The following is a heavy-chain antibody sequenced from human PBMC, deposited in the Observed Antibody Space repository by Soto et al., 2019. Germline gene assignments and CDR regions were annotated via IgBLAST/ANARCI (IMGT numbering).Heavy chain of an antibody. V-gene: IGHV3-15*01. Sequence: EVQLVESGGGLVKPGGSLRLSCAASGFPFSKAWMSWVRQVPGKGLEWVGRIKSKADGGTTDYAAPVKGRFTISSDDSSNTLYLQMNCLKTEDTSVYYCTKVLGYCSGGTCFTFDYWGQGAVVTVSS. CDR2: IKSKADGGTT. CDR1: GFPFSKAW. D-gene: IGHD2-15*01. CDR3: TKVLGYCSGGTCFTFDY. J-gene: IGHJ4*02.